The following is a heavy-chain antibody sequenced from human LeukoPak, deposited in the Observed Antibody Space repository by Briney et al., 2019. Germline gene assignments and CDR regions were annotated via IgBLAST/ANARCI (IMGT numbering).Heavy chain of an antibody. CDR3: ASSIVRGGYGDYDY. CDR1: GFTFSDYV. CDR2: ISGSGDST. D-gene: IGHD3-10*01. Sequence: GGSLILSCAASGFTFSDYVMSWVRQAPGKGLEWVSAISGSGDSTYYSDSVKARFTSSRDNSRNTLYLQIHSLRAEDTAIYYCASSIVRGGYGDYDYWGQGTQVTVSS. J-gene: IGHJ4*02. V-gene: IGHV3-23*01.